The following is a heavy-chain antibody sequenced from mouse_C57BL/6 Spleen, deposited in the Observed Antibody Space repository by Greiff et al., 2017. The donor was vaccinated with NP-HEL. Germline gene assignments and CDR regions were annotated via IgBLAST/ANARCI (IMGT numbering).Heavy chain of an antibody. D-gene: IGHD2-5*01. CDR1: GFTFSDYG. CDR3: ARDYSNFTEFAY. CDR2: ISSGSSTI. V-gene: IGHV5-17*01. Sequence: DVQLQESGGGLVKPGGSLKLSCAASGFTFSDYGMHWVRQAPEKGLEWVAYISSGSSTIYYADTVKGRFTISRDNAKNTLFLQMTSLRSEDTAMYYCARDYSNFTEFAYWGQGTLVTVSA. J-gene: IGHJ3*01.